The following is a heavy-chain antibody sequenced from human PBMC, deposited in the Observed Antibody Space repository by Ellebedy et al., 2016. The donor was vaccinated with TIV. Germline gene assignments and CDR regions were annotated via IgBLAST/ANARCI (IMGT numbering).Heavy chain of an antibody. Sequence: GESLKISCAVSGFNFSGYCMNWVRQAPGKGLEWVSSISSISDDTHYTDSVEGRFTISRDNAENSLYLQMNSLRPEDTAVYYCARFPRGAPFVDYLYYMDVWGKGTTVTVSS. CDR1: GFNFSGYC. J-gene: IGHJ6*03. V-gene: IGHV3-21*01. CDR3: ARFPRGAPFVDYLYYMDV. D-gene: IGHD3-3*02. CDR2: ISSISDDT.